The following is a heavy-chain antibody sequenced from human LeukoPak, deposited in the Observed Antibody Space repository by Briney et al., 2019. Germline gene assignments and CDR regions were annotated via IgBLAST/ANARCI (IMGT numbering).Heavy chain of an antibody. CDR1: GFTFSSYA. V-gene: IGHV3-23*01. CDR2: ISGSGGST. Sequence: GGSLRLSCAASGFTFSSYAMRWVRQAPGKGLEWVSAISGSGGSTYYADSVKGRFTISRDNSKNTLYLQMNSLRAEDTAVYYCARACIAAAGNYFDYWGQGTLVTVSS. D-gene: IGHD6-13*01. J-gene: IGHJ4*02. CDR3: ARACIAAAGNYFDY.